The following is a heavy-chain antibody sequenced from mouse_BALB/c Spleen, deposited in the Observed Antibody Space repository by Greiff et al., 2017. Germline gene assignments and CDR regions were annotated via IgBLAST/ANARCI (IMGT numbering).Heavy chain of an antibody. J-gene: IGHJ2*01. V-gene: IGHV1-69*02. CDR1: GYTFTSYW. D-gene: IGHD2-10*02. Sequence: QVQLQQPGAELVRPGASVKLSCKASGYTFTSYWINWVKQRPGQGLEWIGNIYPSDSYTNYNQKFKDKATLTVDKSSSTAYMQLSSPTSEDSAVYYCTRRGYGNYAYYFDYWGQGTTLTVSS. CDR3: TRRGYGNYAYYFDY. CDR2: IYPSDSYT.